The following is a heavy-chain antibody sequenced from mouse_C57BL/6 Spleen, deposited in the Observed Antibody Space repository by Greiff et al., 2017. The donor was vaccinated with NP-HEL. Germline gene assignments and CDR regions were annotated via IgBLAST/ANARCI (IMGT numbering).Heavy chain of an antibody. Sequence: VKLKESGGGIVKSGDSVGVKEKESCKHFVSCWMLGVKKRPGQGLEWIGEIDPSDRYTNYTQKFKGKATLTVDNSSSTAYLQLSILTAEDSAVYYWARRGTVNDAMDYCGQG. CDR1: CKHFVSCW. CDR3: ARRGTVNDAMDY. V-gene: IGHV1-50*01. CDR2: IDPSDRYT. D-gene: IGHD4-1*01. J-gene: IGHJ4*01.